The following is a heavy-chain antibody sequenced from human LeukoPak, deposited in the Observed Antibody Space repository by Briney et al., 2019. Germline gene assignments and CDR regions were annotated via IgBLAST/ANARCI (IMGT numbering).Heavy chain of an antibody. CDR2: IWYDGSNK. D-gene: IGHD2-15*01. J-gene: IGHJ3*01. V-gene: IGHV3-33*06. CDR3: AKATCSGANCFSNSRDAFDV. CDR1: GIIFSDFG. Sequence: PGGSLRLYCAASGIIFSDFGMHWVRLAPGKGLAWMAIIWYDGSNKYYADSVKGRFTISRDNSQNTMYLQMNSLRAEDSAVYYCAKATCSGANCFSNSRDAFDVWGQGTMVTVSS.